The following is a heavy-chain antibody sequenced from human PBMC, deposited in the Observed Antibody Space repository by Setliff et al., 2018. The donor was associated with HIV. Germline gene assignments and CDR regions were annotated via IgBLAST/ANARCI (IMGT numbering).Heavy chain of an antibody. CDR3: TRAQIAAPRPFDY. V-gene: IGHV4-34*01. CDR1: GGAFSGYY. Sequence: SQTLSLTCAVYGGAFSGYYWTWIRQSPGRGLEWIGEVNHKGVANYSPSLMRRATISADTSKNQFSLRLSSVTAADTALYFCTRAQIAAPRPFDYWGQGTLVTVS. CDR2: VNHKGVA. D-gene: IGHD2-21*01. J-gene: IGHJ4*02.